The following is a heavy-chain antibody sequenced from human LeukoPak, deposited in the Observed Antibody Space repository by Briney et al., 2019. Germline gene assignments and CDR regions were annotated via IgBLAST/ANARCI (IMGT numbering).Heavy chain of an antibody. CDR1: GGSISSGGYY. J-gene: IGHJ4*02. V-gene: IGHV4-30-2*03. CDR3: ARGILIFGVDTHFDF. Sequence: SQTLSLTCTVSGGSISSGGYYWSWIRQHPGKGLEWIGSFYYSGTTYYNPSLKSRVTISVDKSKNQFSLKLTSVIAADTAVYYCARGILIFGVDTHFDFWGQGTLVTVSS. CDR2: FYYSGTT. D-gene: IGHD3-3*01.